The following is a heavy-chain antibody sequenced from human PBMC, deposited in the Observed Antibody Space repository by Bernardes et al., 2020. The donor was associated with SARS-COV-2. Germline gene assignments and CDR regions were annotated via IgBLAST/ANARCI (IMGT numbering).Heavy chain of an antibody. CDR3: AKALSSSWPYYYYFGMDV. CDR2: ISSDGSNK. V-gene: IGHV3-30*18. CDR1: GFTFSSYG. D-gene: IGHD6-13*01. J-gene: IGHJ6*02. Sequence: GGSLRLSCAASGFTFSSYGMHWVRQDPGKGLEWVAVISSDGSNKYYADSVKGRFTISRDNSKNTLYLQMNSLRAEDPAVYYCAKALSSSWPYYYYFGMDVWGQGTTVTVSS.